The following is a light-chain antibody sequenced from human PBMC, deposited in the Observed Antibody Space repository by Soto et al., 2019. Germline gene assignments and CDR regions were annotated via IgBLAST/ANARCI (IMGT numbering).Light chain of an antibody. V-gene: IGKV1-5*03. CDR1: QSISSW. CDR3: QQYNSYSRA. CDR2: KES. J-gene: IGKJ1*01. Sequence: DIQMTQSPSTLSASVGDRVTITCRASQSISSWLAWYQQKPGKAPKLLIYKESSLESGVTSRFSGSGSGTEFTLTISSLQPDDFETYYCQQYNSYSRAFGQGTKVEIK.